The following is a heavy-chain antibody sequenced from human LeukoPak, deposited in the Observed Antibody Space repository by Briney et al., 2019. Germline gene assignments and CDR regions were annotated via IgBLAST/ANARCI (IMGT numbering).Heavy chain of an antibody. CDR1: GFTFSDYY. D-gene: IGHD1-26*01. CDR3: AKSGGYGLIDY. V-gene: IGHV4-59*04. CDR2: IYSSGNT. J-gene: IGHJ4*02. Sequence: LRLSCAASGFTFSDYYMSWIRQAPGKGLEWIGNIYSSGNTYYNASLKSRVTTYIDTSKNQFSLNLSSVTAADTAVYYCAKSGGYGLIDYWGQGTLVTVSS.